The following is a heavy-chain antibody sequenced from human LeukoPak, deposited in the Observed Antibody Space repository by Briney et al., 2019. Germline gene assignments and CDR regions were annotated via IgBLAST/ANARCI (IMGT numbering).Heavy chain of an antibody. D-gene: IGHD6-13*01. CDR2: INHSGST. CDR1: GGSFSGYY. V-gene: IGHV4-34*01. CDR3: ARRAAGPPRVDY. J-gene: IGHJ4*02. Sequence: PSETLSLTCAVYGGSFSGYYWSWIRQPPGQGLEWIGEINHSGSTNYNPAPKSRVSISVGTSKNQFSLKLSSVTAADAAVYYCARRAAGPPRVDYWGQGTLVTVSS.